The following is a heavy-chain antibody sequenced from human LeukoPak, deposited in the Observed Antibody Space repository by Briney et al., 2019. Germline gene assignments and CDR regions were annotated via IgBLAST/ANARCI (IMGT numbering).Heavy chain of an antibody. D-gene: IGHD6-13*01. CDR3: ASLGIAAAGTSYGWFDP. CDR1: GGTFSSYA. J-gene: IGHJ5*02. Sequence: GSSVKVSCKASGGTFSSYAISWVRQAPGQGLEWMGGIIPIFGTANYAQKFQGRVTITADKSTSTAYMELSSLRSEDTAVYYCASLGIAAAGTSYGWFDPWGQGTLVTASS. V-gene: IGHV1-69*06. CDR2: IIPIFGTA.